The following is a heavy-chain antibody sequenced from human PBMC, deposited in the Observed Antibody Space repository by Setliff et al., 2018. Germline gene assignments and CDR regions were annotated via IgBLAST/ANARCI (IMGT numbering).Heavy chain of an antibody. CDR2: VDPEDGET. D-gene: IGHD3-10*01. Sequence: ASVKVSCKASGYTFTDYYMHWVQQAPGKGLEWMGRVDPEDGETIYAEKFQGRVTITADTSTDTAYMELSSLRSEATAVYYCATAYYYGSGYYYYYMDVWGKGTTVTVSS. J-gene: IGHJ6*03. V-gene: IGHV1-69-2*01. CDR3: ATAYYYGSGYYYYYMDV. CDR1: GYTFTDYY.